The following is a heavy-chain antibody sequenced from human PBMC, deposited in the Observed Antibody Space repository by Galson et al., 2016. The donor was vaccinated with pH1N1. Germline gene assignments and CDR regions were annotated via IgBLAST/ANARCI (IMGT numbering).Heavy chain of an antibody. CDR3: ARDTPNWEGAFDI. CDR2: TYYRYKWYN. J-gene: IGHJ3*02. CDR1: GDSVSSNSAA. D-gene: IGHD7-27*01. Sequence: CAISGDSVSSNSAAWNWIRQSPSRGLEWLGRTYYRYKWYNDYAVSVKSRITITPDTSKNQFSLQLNSVTPEDTAVYYCARDTPNWEGAFDIWSQGTRVTVSS. V-gene: IGHV6-1*01.